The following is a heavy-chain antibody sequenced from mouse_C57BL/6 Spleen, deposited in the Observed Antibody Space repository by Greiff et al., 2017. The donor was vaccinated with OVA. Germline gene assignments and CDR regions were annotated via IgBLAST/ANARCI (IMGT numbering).Heavy chain of an antibody. V-gene: IGHV1-82*01. CDR2: IYPGDGDT. CDR1: GYAFSSSW. J-gene: IGHJ4*01. Sequence: VQLQESGPELVKPGASVKISCKASGYAFSSSWMNWVKQRPGKGLEWIGRIYPGDGDTNSNGKFKGKSTLTAYKSSSTAYMQLSSLTSEDSAVYFCARETNAMDYWGQGTSVTVSS. CDR3: ARETNAMDY. D-gene: IGHD1-3*01.